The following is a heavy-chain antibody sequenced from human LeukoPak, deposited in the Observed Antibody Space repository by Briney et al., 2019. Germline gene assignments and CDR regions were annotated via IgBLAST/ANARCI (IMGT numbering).Heavy chain of an antibody. CDR3: AREVSDTVTTGWYLDL. D-gene: IGHD4-11*01. CDR1: GFTVSSNY. V-gene: IGHV3-66*01. CDR2: IYSGGST. J-gene: IGHJ2*01. Sequence: GGSLRLSCAASGFTVSSNYMSWVRQAPGKGLEWVSVIYSGGSTYYADSVKGRFTISRDNSKNTLYLQMNSLRAEDTAVYYCAREVSDTVTTGWYLDLWGRGTLVTVSS.